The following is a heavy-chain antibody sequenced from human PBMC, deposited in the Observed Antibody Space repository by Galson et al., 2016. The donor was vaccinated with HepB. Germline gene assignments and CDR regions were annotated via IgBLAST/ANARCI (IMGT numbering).Heavy chain of an antibody. CDR3: ARDATSRATHATFYM. V-gene: IGHV4-4*02. CDR1: SDSLSTSDW. Sequence: SETLSLTCTVSSDSLSTSDWWSWVRQSPRKGLEWIGEINDSGTTNYNPSLEGRVTISVDTSKNQFSLRLASVTAADTAAYYCARDATSRATHATFYMWGQGTVVTVSS. J-gene: IGHJ3*02. D-gene: IGHD1-1*01. CDR2: INDSGTT.